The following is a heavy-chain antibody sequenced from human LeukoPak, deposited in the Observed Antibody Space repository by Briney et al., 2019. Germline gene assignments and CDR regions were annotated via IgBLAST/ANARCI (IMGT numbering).Heavy chain of an antibody. V-gene: IGHV3-7*03. Sequence: PGGSLRLSCEASGFTFSSYWMSWVRQAPGKGLEWVANIKTDGSEKYYVDSVKGRFTISRDNAKNSLYLQMNSLRAEDTAVYYCARDRDWYSFDSWGQGTLVTVSS. CDR1: GFTFSSYW. D-gene: IGHD6-19*01. CDR3: ARDRDWYSFDS. CDR2: IKTDGSEK. J-gene: IGHJ4*02.